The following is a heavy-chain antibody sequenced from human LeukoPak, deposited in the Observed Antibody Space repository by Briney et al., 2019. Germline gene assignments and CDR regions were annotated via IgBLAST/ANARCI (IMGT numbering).Heavy chain of an antibody. CDR1: GFTFSSYA. J-gene: IGHJ3*02. V-gene: IGHV3-30-3*01. CDR2: ISYDGSNK. Sequence: SGRSLRLSCAASGFTFSSYAMHWVRQAPGKGLEWVAVISYDGSNKYYADSVKGRFTISRDNSKNTLYLQMNSLRAEDTAVYYCARENKLNAFDIWGQGTMVTVSS. CDR3: ARENKLNAFDI.